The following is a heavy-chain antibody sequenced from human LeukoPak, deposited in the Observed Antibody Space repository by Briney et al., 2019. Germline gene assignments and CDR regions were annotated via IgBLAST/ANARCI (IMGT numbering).Heavy chain of an antibody. CDR1: GFTFSSYA. J-gene: IGHJ6*02. D-gene: IGHD3-3*01. CDR2: ISYDGSNK. V-gene: IGHV3-30-3*01. CDR3: AREYYDFWSGYYTYYYYGMDV. Sequence: PGGSLRLSCAASGFTFSSYAMHWVRRAPGKGLEWVAVISYDGSNKYYADSVKGRFTISRDNSKNTLYLQMNSLRAEDTAVYYCAREYYDFWSGYYTYYYYGMDVWGQGTTVTVSS.